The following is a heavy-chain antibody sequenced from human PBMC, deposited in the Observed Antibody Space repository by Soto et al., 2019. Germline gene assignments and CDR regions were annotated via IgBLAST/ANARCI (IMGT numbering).Heavy chain of an antibody. J-gene: IGHJ4*02. CDR2: INPSGGST. V-gene: IGHV1-46*01. CDR1: GYTFTSYY. Sequence: ASVKVSCKASGYTFTSYYMHWVRQAPGQGLEWMGIINPSGGSTSYSQKFQGRVTMTSDTYTTTAYMELNSLRSEDTAVYYCARNIYGGTTDYWGQGTLVTVSS. D-gene: IGHD1-7*01. CDR3: ARNIYGGTTDY.